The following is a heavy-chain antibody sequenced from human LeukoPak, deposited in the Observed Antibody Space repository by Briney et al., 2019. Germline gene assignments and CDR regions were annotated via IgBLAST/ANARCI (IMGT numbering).Heavy chain of an antibody. Sequence: PGGALRLSCAASGFTFSDYYMSWIRPAPGEGVGGGLYISSSGSTIYYADSVKGRFTISRDNAKNSPYLQMNSLRAEDTAVYYCARDLRGYSYKSPAGNYFDYWGQGTLVTVSS. CDR1: GFTFSDYY. J-gene: IGHJ4*02. D-gene: IGHD5-18*01. CDR2: ISSSGSTI. CDR3: ARDLRGYSYKSPAGNYFDY. V-gene: IGHV3-11*01.